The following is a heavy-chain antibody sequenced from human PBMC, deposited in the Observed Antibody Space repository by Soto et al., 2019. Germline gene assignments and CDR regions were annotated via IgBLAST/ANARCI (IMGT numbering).Heavy chain of an antibody. Sequence: ASVKVSCKASGYTFTSYGISWVRQAPGQGLEWMGWINAGNGNTKYSQKFQGRVTITRDTSASTAYMELSSLRSEDTAVYHCARGLNGYLHYFDYWGQGTPVTVSS. CDR3: ARGLNGYLHYFDY. CDR2: INAGNGNT. D-gene: IGHD5-18*01. V-gene: IGHV1-3*01. CDR1: GYTFTSYG. J-gene: IGHJ4*02.